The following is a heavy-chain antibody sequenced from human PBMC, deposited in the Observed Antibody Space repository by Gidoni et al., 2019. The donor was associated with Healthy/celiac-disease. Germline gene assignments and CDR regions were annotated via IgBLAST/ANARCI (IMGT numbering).Heavy chain of an antibody. J-gene: IGHJ3*02. CDR2: IHPSGRT. V-gene: IGHV4-4*07. D-gene: IGHD4-17*01. CDR1: GGSISSYY. CDR3: ARDQDCGDPPYAFDI. Sequence: QVQLQESGPGLVKPSETLSLTCTVSGGSISSYYWSWIRQPAGKGREWIGRIHPSGRTNYHPSLKSRITMLVDTSKNQFSPKLSPVAAADAAVYYCARDQDCGDPPYAFDIWGQGTMVTVSS.